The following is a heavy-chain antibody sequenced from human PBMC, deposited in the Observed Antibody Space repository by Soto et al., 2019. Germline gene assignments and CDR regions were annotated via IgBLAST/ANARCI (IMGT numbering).Heavy chain of an antibody. CDR2: IYYSGST. J-gene: IGHJ6*02. Sequence: QVQLQESGPGLVKPSETLSLTCTVSGGSISSYYWSWIRQPPGKGLEWIGYIYYSGSTNYNPSLKSLVTISVDTSKNQFSLKLSSVTAADTAVYYCARLGYYYGSGSYYRKGDYYYYGMDVWGQGTTVTVSS. D-gene: IGHD3-10*01. V-gene: IGHV4-59*01. CDR1: GGSISSYY. CDR3: ARLGYYYGSGSYYRKGDYYYYGMDV.